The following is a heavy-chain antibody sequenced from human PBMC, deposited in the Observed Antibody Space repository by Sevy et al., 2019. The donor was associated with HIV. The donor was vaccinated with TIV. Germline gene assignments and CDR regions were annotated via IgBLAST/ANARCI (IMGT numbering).Heavy chain of an antibody. V-gene: IGHV3-9*01. CDR2: ISWNSGSI. J-gene: IGHJ4*02. Sequence: GGSLRLSCAASGFTFDDYAMHWVRQAPGKGLEWVSGISWNSGSIGYADSVKCRFTISRDNAKNSLYLQMNSLRAEDTALYYCAKDISPGYSYGSNFDYWGQGTLVTVSS. CDR3: AKDISPGYSYGSNFDY. CDR1: GFTFDDYA. D-gene: IGHD5-18*01.